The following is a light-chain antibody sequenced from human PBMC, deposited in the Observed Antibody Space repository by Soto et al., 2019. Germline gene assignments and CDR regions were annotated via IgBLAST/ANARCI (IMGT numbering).Light chain of an antibody. CDR2: DVS. CDR3: SSYTTSNTQV. J-gene: IGLJ3*02. Sequence: QSVLTQPASVSGSPGQSITISCTGTSSDVGTYNYVSWYQHRPGKAPKLMIYDVSYRPSGVSNRFSGSKSANTASLTISGLQAEDEADYYCSSYTTSNTQVFGGGTKRTVL. CDR1: SSDVGTYNY. V-gene: IGLV2-14*01.